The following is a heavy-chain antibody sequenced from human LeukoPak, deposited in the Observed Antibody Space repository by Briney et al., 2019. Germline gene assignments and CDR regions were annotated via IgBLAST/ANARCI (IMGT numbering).Heavy chain of an antibody. V-gene: IGHV4-38-2*02. CDR1: GFSISSGHY. CDR2: VYQSGTT. J-gene: IGHJ4*02. CDR3: ARIFIRNGYSSYFDC. D-gene: IGHD5-18*01. Sequence: SETLSLTCTVSGFSISSGHYWGWVRQPPGAGLEWIGSVYQSGTTYYNPSLKSRVTPSVDMSKNQFSLRLRPVTAADTAVYYCARIFIRNGYSSYFDCWGQGTLVTVSS.